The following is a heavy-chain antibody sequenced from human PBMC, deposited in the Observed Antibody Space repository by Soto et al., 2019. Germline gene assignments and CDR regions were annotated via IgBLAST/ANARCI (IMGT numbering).Heavy chain of an antibody. J-gene: IGHJ4*02. V-gene: IGHV1-18*01. CDR3: ARENSYFDY. CDR1: GYTFRNFG. CDR2: ISAHNANA. Sequence: QIQLLQSGAEVKKPGASVKVTCKASGYTFRNFGISWVRQAPGQGLEWMGWISAHNANANYAQKFQGRLTMTADTSTSTAYMELRSLRSDDTAVYYCARENSYFDYWGQGTLVTVSS.